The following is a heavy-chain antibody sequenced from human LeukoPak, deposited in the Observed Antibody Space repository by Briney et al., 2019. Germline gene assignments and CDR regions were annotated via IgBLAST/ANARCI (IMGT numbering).Heavy chain of an antibody. CDR3: ARLAVAGNYFDY. Sequence: SETLSLTCTVSGGSISSSSYYWGWIRQPPGKGLEWIGSICYSGSTYYNPSLKSRVTISVDTSKNQFSLKLSSVTAADTAVYYCARLAVAGNYFDYWGQGTLVTVSS. CDR1: GGSISSSSYY. V-gene: IGHV4-39*01. J-gene: IGHJ4*02. D-gene: IGHD6-19*01. CDR2: ICYSGST.